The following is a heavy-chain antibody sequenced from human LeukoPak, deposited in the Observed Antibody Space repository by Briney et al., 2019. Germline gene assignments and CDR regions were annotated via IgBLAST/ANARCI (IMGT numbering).Heavy chain of an antibody. V-gene: IGHV1-8*02. Sequence: ASVKASCKAAVNGFPYSDVSWVRQSSGQGLEWIGWVNPHSDNAGYGQRFQGRVTITTDISTATVYMELSSLISDDTAVYYCAKARKATTSTDYSYFYYMDVWGQGTTVTVSS. CDR3: AKARKATTSTDYSYFYYMDV. J-gene: IGHJ6*02. CDR1: VNGFPYSD. D-gene: IGHD4-11*01. CDR2: VNPHSDNA.